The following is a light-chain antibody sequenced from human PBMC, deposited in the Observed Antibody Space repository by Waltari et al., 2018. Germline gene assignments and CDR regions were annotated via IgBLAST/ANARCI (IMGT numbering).Light chain of an antibody. V-gene: IGKV3-20*01. Sequence: IVLTPSPRTLSFSPAERATLSCRASQSVSSSYLAWYQQKPGQAPRLLIYRASSMATGIPDRFSGSGSWTDFSLTISRMEHEDLAVYYWQQYVNSPRTFGGGTKVEIK. J-gene: IGKJ4*01. CDR1: QSVSSSY. CDR3: QQYVNSPRT. CDR2: RAS.